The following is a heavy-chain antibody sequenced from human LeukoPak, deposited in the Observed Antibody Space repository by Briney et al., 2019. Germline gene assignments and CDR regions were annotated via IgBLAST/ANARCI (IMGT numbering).Heavy chain of an antibody. J-gene: IGHJ4*02. Sequence: GGSLRLSCAASGFTFSSYSMNWVRQAPGKGLEWVSSISSSSSYIYYADSVKGRFTISRDNAKNSLYLQMNSLRAEDTAVYYCARGFAQYQLLSYFDYWGQGTLVTVSS. D-gene: IGHD2-2*01. CDR1: GFTFSSYS. CDR3: ARGFAQYQLLSYFDY. CDR2: ISSSSSYI. V-gene: IGHV3-21*01.